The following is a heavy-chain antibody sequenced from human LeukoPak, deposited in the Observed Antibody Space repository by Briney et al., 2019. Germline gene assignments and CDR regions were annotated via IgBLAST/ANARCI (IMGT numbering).Heavy chain of an antibody. CDR1: GFTFSSYS. Sequence: GGSLRLSCAASGFTFSSYSMNWVRQAPGKGLEWVSYISSSSSTIYYADSVKGRFTISRDNAKNSLYLQMNSLRAEDTAVYYCARDKTLLDYSMSTLDYWGQGTLVTVSS. J-gene: IGHJ4*02. V-gene: IGHV3-48*01. D-gene: IGHD4-11*01. CDR2: ISSSSSTI. CDR3: ARDKTLLDYSMSTLDY.